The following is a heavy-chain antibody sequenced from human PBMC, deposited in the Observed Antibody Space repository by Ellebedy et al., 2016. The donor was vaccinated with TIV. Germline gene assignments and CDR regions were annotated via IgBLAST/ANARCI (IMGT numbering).Heavy chain of an antibody. J-gene: IGHJ5*02. CDR1: GYFISSGHY. D-gene: IGHD3-10*01. Sequence: MPSETLSLTCNVSGYFISSGHYWTWIRQPPGKGLEWIGYIYSSGSTDYKPSLKTRVTISVDTSKNHFSLNLKSVTAADTAVYFCSGAYGRATPRSWGQGTLVTVSS. V-gene: IGHV4-61*03. CDR2: IYSSGST. CDR3: SGAYGRATPRS.